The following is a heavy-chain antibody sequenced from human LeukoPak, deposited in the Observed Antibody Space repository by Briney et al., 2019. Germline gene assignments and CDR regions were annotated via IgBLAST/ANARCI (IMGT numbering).Heavy chain of an antibody. CDR1: GDTFSSYA. J-gene: IGHJ3*01. Sequence: ASVKGSCKASGDTFSSYAISWLRQAPGQGLEWMGGGIPILGTTNYAQKFQGRVTITADASTTTLYMEMRSLRSEDTAIYYCSRDDYYDSSAYRENPFDVWGQGTMVTVSS. V-gene: IGHV1-69*13. CDR2: GIPILGTT. CDR3: SRDDYYDSSAYRENPFDV. D-gene: IGHD3-22*01.